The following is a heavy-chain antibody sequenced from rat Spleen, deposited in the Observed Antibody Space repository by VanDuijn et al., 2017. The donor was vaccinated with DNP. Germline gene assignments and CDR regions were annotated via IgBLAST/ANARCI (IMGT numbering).Heavy chain of an antibody. CDR3: TTPFAY. V-gene: IGHV5-27*01. CDR1: GFTFSNYG. CDR2: ITNSGGST. J-gene: IGHJ3*01. Sequence: EVQLVESGGGLVQPGRSLKLSCAASGFTFSNYGMAWVRQAPTKGLEWVASITNSGGSTYYRDSVKGRFTISRDNAKSTLYLQMDSLRSEDTATYYCTTPFAYWGQGTLVTVSS.